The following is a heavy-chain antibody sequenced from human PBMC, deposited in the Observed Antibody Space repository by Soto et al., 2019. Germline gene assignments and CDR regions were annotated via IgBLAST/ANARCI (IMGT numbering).Heavy chain of an antibody. V-gene: IGHV3-11*05. J-gene: IGHJ2*01. CDR2: SSSSSSYT. D-gene: IGHD6-25*01. CDR1: GFTFSDYS. Sequence: QVQLVESGGGLVEPGGSLSLSCAASGFTFSDYSMSWIRQAPGKGLEWVSYSSSSSSYTNYADSVKGRLTISGDNAKNSLYLQMNSLSAEDTAVYYCSRAVYSSGWPYFDLGGRGTLVTVSS. CDR3: SRAVYSSGWPYFDL.